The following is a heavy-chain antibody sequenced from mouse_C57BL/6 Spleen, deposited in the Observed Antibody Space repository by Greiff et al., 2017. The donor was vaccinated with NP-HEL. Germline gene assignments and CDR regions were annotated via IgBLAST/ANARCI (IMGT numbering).Heavy chain of an antibody. J-gene: IGHJ2*01. D-gene: IGHD2-14*01. CDR2: INPSSGYT. V-gene: IGHV1-7*01. CDR1: GYTFTSYW. CDR3: ARWYAEDYFDY. Sequence: VQLQQSGAELAKPGASVKLSCKASGYTFTSYWMHWVKQRPGQGLEWIGYINPSSGYTKYNQKVKDKATLTADKSSSTAYMQLSSLTYEDSGVYYCARWYAEDYFDYWGQGTTLTVSS.